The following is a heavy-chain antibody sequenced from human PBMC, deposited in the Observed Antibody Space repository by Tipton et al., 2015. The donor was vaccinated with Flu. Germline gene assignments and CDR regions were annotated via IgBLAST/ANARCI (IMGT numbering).Heavy chain of an antibody. V-gene: IGHV4-4*07. CDR2: IYTSGST. Sequence: TLSLTCTVSGGSISSYYWSWIRQPAGKGLEWIGRIYTSGSTNYNHSLKSRVTMSVDTSKNQFSLKLSSVTAADTAVYYCAREGSSWYRHVYYGMDVWGQGTTVTVSS. J-gene: IGHJ6*02. CDR3: AREGSSWYRHVYYGMDV. D-gene: IGHD6-13*01. CDR1: GGSISSYY.